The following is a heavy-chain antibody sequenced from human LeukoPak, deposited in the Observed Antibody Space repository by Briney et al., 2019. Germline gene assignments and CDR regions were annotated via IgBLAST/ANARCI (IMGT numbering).Heavy chain of an antibody. J-gene: IGHJ4*02. V-gene: IGHV3-13*01. CDR1: GFTFSRYD. CDR2: IGTAGDT. CDR3: ARSVPGGSGWMGSIEY. Sequence: GGSLRLSCAASGFTFSRYDMHWVRQSPEKGLEWVSGIGTAGDTFYLGSVKGRFSISRENAKNSLYLQMNSLRVGDTAVYYCARSVPGGSGWMGSIEYWGQGTLVTVPS. D-gene: IGHD6-19*01.